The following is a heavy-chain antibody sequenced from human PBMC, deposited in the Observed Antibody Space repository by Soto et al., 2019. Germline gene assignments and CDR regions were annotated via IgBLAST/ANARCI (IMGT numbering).Heavy chain of an antibody. Sequence: GASVKVSCKACGDTFSGHAIHWLRQAPGQRPEWLGWINAGNSKTYYSEKFEGRVTFTRDTVATTVNMELTSLTSEDTAVYYCGRDQSGTGYYVDWFDPWGQGTLVTVSS. J-gene: IGHJ5*02. CDR2: INAGNSKT. CDR3: GRDQSGTGYYVDWFDP. D-gene: IGHD3-10*02. CDR1: GDTFSGHA. V-gene: IGHV1-3*01.